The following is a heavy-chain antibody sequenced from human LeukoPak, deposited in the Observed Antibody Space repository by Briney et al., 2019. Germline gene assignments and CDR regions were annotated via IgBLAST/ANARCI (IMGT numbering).Heavy chain of an antibody. CDR2: ISWNSGSI. V-gene: IGHV3-9*01. Sequence: GGSLRLSCAASGFTFDVYAMHWVRQAPGKGLEWVSGISWNSGSIGYADSVKGRFTISRDNAKNSLYLQMNSLRAEDTAVYYCARDGDIVVVPAATGDYYYYGMDVWGQGTTVTVS. D-gene: IGHD2-2*01. CDR1: GFTFDVYA. J-gene: IGHJ6*02. CDR3: ARDGDIVVVPAATGDYYYYGMDV.